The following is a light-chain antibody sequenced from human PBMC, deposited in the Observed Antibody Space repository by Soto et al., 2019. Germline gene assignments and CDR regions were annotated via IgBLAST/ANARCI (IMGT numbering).Light chain of an antibody. Sequence: DIVMTQSPDSLAVSLGERATINCKYSQSVLFSSNNKNYLAWYQRKPGQPPKLLIYWASTRESGVPDRISGSGSGTDFTLTISSLQAEDVAVYYCQQYYDTPYTFGQGTNLEIK. V-gene: IGKV4-1*01. J-gene: IGKJ2*01. CDR2: WAS. CDR3: QQYYDTPYT. CDR1: QSVLFSSNNKNY.